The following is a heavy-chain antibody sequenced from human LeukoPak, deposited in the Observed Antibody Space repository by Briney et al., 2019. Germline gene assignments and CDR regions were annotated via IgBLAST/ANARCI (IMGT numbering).Heavy chain of an antibody. CDR2: MNPNSGNT. V-gene: IGHV1-8*01. D-gene: IGHD3-3*01. CDR1: GYTFTSYD. Sequence: ASVKVSCKASGYTFTSYDINWVRQATGQGLEWMGWMNPNSGNTGYAQKFQGRVTMTRNTSISTAYMELSSLRSEDTAVYYCAITKWSGYYTRWFDSWGQGTLVTVSS. CDR3: AITKWSGYYTRWFDS. J-gene: IGHJ5*01.